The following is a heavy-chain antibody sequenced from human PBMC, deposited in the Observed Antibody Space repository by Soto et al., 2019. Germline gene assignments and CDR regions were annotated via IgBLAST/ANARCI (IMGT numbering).Heavy chain of an antibody. Sequence: GGSLRLSCAASGFTFDDYGMSWVRQAPGKGLEWVSGINWNGGSTGYADSVKGRFTISRDNAKNSLYLQMNSLRAEDTALYHCARVLQGWSGYYIGYYYYMDVWGKGTTVTVSS. J-gene: IGHJ6*03. CDR2: INWNGGST. CDR1: GFTFDDYG. D-gene: IGHD3-3*01. V-gene: IGHV3-20*01. CDR3: ARVLQGWSGYYIGYYYYMDV.